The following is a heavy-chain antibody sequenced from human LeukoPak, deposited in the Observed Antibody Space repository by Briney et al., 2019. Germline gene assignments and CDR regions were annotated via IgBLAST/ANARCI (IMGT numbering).Heavy chain of an antibody. D-gene: IGHD3-10*01. Sequence: GGSLRLSCAASGFIFSSYGMSWVRQAPGKGLEWVSAISGSGGSTYYADSVKGRFTISRDNSKNTLYLQMNSLRAEDTAVYYCAKGFPYYGSGSYRIYGDDYWGQGTLVTVSS. CDR1: GFIFSSYG. V-gene: IGHV3-23*01. CDR3: AKGFPYYGSGSYRIYGDDY. J-gene: IGHJ4*02. CDR2: ISGSGGST.